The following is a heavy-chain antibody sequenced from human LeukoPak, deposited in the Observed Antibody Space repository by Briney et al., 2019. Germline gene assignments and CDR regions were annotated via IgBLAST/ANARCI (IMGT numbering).Heavy chain of an antibody. Sequence: ASAKVSCKASGYTFTSYYMHWVRQAPGQGLEWMGIINPSGGSTSYAQKFQGRVTMTRATSTSTVYMELSSLRSEDTAVYYCARSNNYYASSGYYAKTRRDFDYWGQGTLVTVSS. CDR3: ARSNNYYASSGYYAKTRRDFDY. CDR1: GYTFTSYY. J-gene: IGHJ4*02. CDR2: INPSGGST. D-gene: IGHD3-22*01. V-gene: IGHV1-46*01.